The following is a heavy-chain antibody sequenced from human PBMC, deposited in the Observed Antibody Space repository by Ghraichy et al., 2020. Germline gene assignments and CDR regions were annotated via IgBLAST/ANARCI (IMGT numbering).Heavy chain of an antibody. Sequence: SETLSLTCTVSGGSISSGGYYWSWIRQHPGKGLEWIGYIYYSGSTYYNPSLKSRVTISVDTSKNQFSLKLSSVTAADTAVYYCAVGRVRRFDYWGQGTLVTVSS. J-gene: IGHJ4*02. CDR1: GGSISSGGYY. D-gene: IGHD1-1*01. CDR2: IYYSGST. CDR3: AVGRVRRFDY. V-gene: IGHV4-31*03.